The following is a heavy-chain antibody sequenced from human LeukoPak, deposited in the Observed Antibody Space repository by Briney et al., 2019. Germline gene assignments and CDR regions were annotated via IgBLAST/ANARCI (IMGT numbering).Heavy chain of an antibody. CDR3: ASDPITMVRGVIIPP. D-gene: IGHD3-10*01. CDR1: GGSISSYY. J-gene: IGHJ5*02. Sequence: PSETLSLTCTVSGGSISSYYWSWIRQPAGKGLEWIGRIYTSGSTNYNPSLKSRVTMSVDTSKNQFSLKLSSVTAADTAVYYCASDPITMVRGVIIPPWGQGTLATVSS. CDR2: IYTSGST. V-gene: IGHV4-4*07.